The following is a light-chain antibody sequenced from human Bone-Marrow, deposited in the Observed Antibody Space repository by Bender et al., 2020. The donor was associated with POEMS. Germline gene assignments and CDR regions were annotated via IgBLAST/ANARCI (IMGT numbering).Light chain of an antibody. Sequence: QSALTQPASVSGSPGQSITISCTGTSSDVGTYNLVSWYQQHPGEVPKLMIYDGIKRPSGVSNRFSGSKSGNTASLTISGLQAEDEAHYYCCSYVGSSTLVFGGGTKLTIL. CDR2: DGI. V-gene: IGLV2-23*01. CDR3: CSYVGSSTLV. J-gene: IGLJ2*01. CDR1: SSDVGTYNL.